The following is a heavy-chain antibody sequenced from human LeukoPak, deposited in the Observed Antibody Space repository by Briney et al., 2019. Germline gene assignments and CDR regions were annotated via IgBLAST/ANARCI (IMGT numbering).Heavy chain of an antibody. CDR3: ARAGQWLAGWFDP. J-gene: IGHJ5*02. D-gene: IGHD6-19*01. CDR1: GFTFSSYW. CDR2: IKTDGSQT. Sequence: GGSLRLSCAASGFTFSSYWMTWVRQAPGKGLEWVANIKTDGSQTYYVDSVKGRFNISRDNAKNSLYLQMNSLTVDDTATYYCARAGQWLAGWFDPWGQGTLVTVSS. V-gene: IGHV3-7*01.